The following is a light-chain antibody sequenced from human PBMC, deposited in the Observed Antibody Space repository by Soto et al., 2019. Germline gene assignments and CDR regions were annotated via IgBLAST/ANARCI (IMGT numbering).Light chain of an antibody. CDR1: QGVGDF. CDR2: AAS. Sequence: DIQMTQSPSSLSASVGDTVTITCQASQGVGDFLAWFQQKPGKAPKSLIYAASNLQSGVPSKFSGSGSGTGFTLTISSLQPEDFATYYCQQYNTYPYTFGQGTRLEI. J-gene: IGKJ2*01. CDR3: QQYNTYPYT. V-gene: IGKV1-16*02.